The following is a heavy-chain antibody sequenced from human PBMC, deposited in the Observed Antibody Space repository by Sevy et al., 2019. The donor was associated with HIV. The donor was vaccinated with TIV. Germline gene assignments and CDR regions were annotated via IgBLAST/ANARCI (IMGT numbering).Heavy chain of an antibody. CDR3: AGRWALYAFDI. CDR1: GFTFSSYE. Sequence: GGSLRLSCAASGFTFSSYEMNWVRQAPGKGLEWVSYISISGSTIYYPDSVKGRFTISRDNAKNSLYLQMNSLRAEDTAVYYCAGRWALYAFDIWGQGTMVTVSS. CDR2: ISISGSTI. V-gene: IGHV3-48*03. J-gene: IGHJ3*02.